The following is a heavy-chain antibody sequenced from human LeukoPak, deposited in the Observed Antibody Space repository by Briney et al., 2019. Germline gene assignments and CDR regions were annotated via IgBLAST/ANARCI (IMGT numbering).Heavy chain of an antibody. Sequence: PGGSPRLSCAASGFTFSSYAMHWVRQAPGKGLEWVAVISYDGSNKYYADSVKGRFTISRDNSKNTLYLQMNSLRAEDTAVYYCASQGLEPTYYYYYYYMDVWGKGTTVTVSS. D-gene: IGHD1-1*01. CDR1: GFTFSSYA. V-gene: IGHV3-30*04. CDR2: ISYDGSNK. J-gene: IGHJ6*03. CDR3: ASQGLEPTYYYYYYYMDV.